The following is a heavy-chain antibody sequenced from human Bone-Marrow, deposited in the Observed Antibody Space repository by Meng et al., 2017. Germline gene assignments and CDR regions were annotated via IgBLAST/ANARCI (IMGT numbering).Heavy chain of an antibody. CDR1: GYTFTSYG. Sequence: QGEVGLSGAEGKKPGASVQVSCKASGYTFTSYGISWVRQAPGQGLEWMGWISAYNGNTNYAQKLQGRVTMTTDTSTSTAYMELRSLRSDDTAVYYCARGSYQPLDYWGQGTLVTVSS. V-gene: IGHV1-18*01. D-gene: IGHD2-2*01. CDR3: ARGSYQPLDY. J-gene: IGHJ4*02. CDR2: ISAYNGNT.